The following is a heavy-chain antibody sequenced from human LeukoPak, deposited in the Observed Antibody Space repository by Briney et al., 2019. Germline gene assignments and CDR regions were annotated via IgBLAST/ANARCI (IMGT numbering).Heavy chain of an antibody. CDR3: ARGKGSSWFDY. J-gene: IGHJ4*02. Sequence: ASVKVSCKVSGYTFTDWYMNWVRQAPGQGLEWMGWVDPKSGGTTYGQKFRGRVTMTRDTSISTVYMDLSSLRSDDTAFYYCARGKGSSWFDYWGQGTLVTVSS. CDR2: VDPKSGGT. CDR1: GYTFTDWY. D-gene: IGHD6-13*01. V-gene: IGHV1-2*02.